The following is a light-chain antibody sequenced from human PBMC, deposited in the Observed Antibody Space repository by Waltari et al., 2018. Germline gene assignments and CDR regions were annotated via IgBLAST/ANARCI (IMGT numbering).Light chain of an antibody. CDR1: QSLVHSDGNTY. J-gene: IGKJ2*01. V-gene: IGKV2-30*02. Sequence: DVVMTQSPLSLPVTLGQPASISCRSSQSLVHSDGNTYLNWFQQRPGQSPRRLIYKVSNRDSGVPDRFSGSGSGTDFTLKISRVEAEDVGVYYCMQGTHWLASPFGQGTKLEIK. CDR2: KVS. CDR3: MQGTHWLASP.